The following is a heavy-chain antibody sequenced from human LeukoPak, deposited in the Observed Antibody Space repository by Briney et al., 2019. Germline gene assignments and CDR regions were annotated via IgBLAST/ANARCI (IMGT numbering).Heavy chain of an antibody. J-gene: IGHJ4*02. CDR1: GGTFNSYA. D-gene: IGHD5-18*01. Sequence: GASVKVSCKASGGTFNSYAISWVRQAPGQRLEWMGGIIPIFGTTNYAQKFQGRVTITADESTSTAYMELSSLRSEDTAVYYCARGDSYGYQYRFDYWGQGTLVTVSS. CDR2: IIPIFGTT. V-gene: IGHV1-69*13. CDR3: ARGDSYGYQYRFDY.